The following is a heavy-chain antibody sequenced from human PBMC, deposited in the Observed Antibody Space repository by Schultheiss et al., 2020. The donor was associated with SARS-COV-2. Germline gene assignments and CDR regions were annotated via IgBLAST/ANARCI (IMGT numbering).Heavy chain of an antibody. J-gene: IGHJ6*02. CDR3: ATRGYGPSYDYYGMNV. CDR2: ISSSGSTI. V-gene: IGHV3-48*01. Sequence: GGSLRLSCAASGFTFSSYAMNWVRQAPGKGLEWVSYISSSGSTIYYADSVKGRFTISRDNSKNTLYLQMGSLRAEDMAVYYCATRGYGPSYDYYGMNVWGQGTTVTVSS. D-gene: IGHD5-18*01. CDR1: GFTFSSYA.